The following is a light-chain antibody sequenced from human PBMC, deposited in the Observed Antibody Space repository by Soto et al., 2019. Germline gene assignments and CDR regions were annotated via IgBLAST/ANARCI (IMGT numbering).Light chain of an antibody. Sequence: TQTLYPGASDTHSCSASHSGSISYLAWYQQKPGQAPRLLVYGASSRATGSPDGCSGSGAVTDFTLTISSQEPEDFSSYYCQQHSKFFGPGTKVDIK. CDR2: GAS. V-gene: IGKV3D-20*02. J-gene: IGKJ3*01. CDR1: HSGSISY. CDR3: QQHSKF.